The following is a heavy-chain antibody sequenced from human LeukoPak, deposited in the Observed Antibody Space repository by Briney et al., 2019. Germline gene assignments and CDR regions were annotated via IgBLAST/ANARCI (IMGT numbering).Heavy chain of an antibody. Sequence: PGGSLRLSCAASGFTFSSYAMSWVRQAPGKGLEWVSTISGSGTSTYYADSVRGRFTISRDNSKNTLYLQVNSLRADDTAVYYCAKDRGLSLWFGVSNAFDMWGKGTMVTVSS. CDR2: ISGSGTST. J-gene: IGHJ3*02. CDR3: AKDRGLSLWFGVSNAFDM. D-gene: IGHD3-10*01. CDR1: GFTFSSYA. V-gene: IGHV3-23*01.